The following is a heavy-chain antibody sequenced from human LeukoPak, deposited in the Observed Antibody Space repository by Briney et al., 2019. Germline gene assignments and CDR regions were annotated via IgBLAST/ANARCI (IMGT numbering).Heavy chain of an antibody. Sequence: PGGSLRLSCVASGFTFTSYAMSWVRQAPGKGLDWVSAIRASGGSTYYADSVKGRFTISRDNSKNTLYLQINSLRAEDTAVYYCAITSYDSSGYYFDYWGQGTLVTVSS. CDR1: GFTFTSYA. V-gene: IGHV3-23*01. J-gene: IGHJ4*02. D-gene: IGHD3-22*01. CDR3: AITSYDSSGYYFDY. CDR2: IRASGGST.